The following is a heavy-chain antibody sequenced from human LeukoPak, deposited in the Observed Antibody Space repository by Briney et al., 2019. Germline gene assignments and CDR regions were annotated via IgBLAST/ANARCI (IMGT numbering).Heavy chain of an antibody. V-gene: IGHV1-3*01. Sequence: ASVKVSCKASGYTFTSYAMHWVRQAPGQRLEWMGWINAGNGNTKYSQKFQGRVTITRDTSASTAYMELSSLRSEDTAVYYCVRVWYYGDYDAFDIWGQGTMVTVSS. D-gene: IGHD4-17*01. CDR1: GYTFTSYA. CDR3: VRVWYYGDYDAFDI. CDR2: INAGNGNT. J-gene: IGHJ3*02.